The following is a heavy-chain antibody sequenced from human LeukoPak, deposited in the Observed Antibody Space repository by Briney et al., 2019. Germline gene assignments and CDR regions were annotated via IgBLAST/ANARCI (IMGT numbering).Heavy chain of an antibody. J-gene: IGHJ4*02. CDR1: GYTFSTYY. D-gene: IGHD1-26*01. CDR3: SRDLGGSYNDY. V-gene: IGHV1-46*01. CDR2: INPTGGTT. Sequence: GASVKVSFKASGYTFSTYYMHWVRQAPGQGLEWVGVINPTGGTTTCAQKFQGRVTMTRDTSSSTVYMELSSLRIEDTAVYYCSRDLGGSYNDYWGQGTMVTVSS.